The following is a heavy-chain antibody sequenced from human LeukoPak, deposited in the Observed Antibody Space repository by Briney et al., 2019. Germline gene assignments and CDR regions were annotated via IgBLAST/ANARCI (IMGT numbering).Heavy chain of an antibody. Sequence: ASVKVSCKASGYIFSSYGISWVRRAPGQGLEWMGWISAYNDNTHYAQSFQGRVTMTRDTSTSTAYMEWRSLRSDDTALYYCARVRGDVERYHYYYMDLWGDGSTVTVSS. CDR3: ARVRGDVERYHYYYMDL. CDR2: ISAYNDNT. V-gene: IGHV1-18*01. J-gene: IGHJ6*03. CDR1: GYIFSSYG. D-gene: IGHD5-24*01.